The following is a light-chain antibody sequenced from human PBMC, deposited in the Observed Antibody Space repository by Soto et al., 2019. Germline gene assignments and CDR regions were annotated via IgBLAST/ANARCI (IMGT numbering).Light chain of an antibody. CDR1: QSISGDY. CDR2: SSS. V-gene: IGKV3-20*01. Sequence: EIVLAQSPGTLSLSPGETATLSCRASQSISGDYLAWYQQKPGQAPRLLIHSSSSRATGIPDRFSGSGSGTDFTLTISGLEPEDFAVYYCQQYGSSPGLACGGGTKVEIK. CDR3: QQYGSSPGLA. J-gene: IGKJ4*01.